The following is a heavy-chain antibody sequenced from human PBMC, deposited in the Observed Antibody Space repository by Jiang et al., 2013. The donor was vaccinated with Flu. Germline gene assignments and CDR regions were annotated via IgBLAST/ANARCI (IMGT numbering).Heavy chain of an antibody. V-gene: IGHV4-39*01. Sequence: YGSGLVKPSETLSLTCTVSGGSISSSSYYWGWIRQPPGKGLEWIGSIYYSGSTNYNPSLKSRVTISVDTSKNQFSLKLSSVTAADTAVYYCARHLDNGDGAYHDAFDIWGQGAMVTVSS. CDR2: IYYSGST. J-gene: IGHJ3*02. D-gene: IGHD4-17*01. CDR1: GGSISSSSYY. CDR3: ARHLDNGDGAYHDAFDI.